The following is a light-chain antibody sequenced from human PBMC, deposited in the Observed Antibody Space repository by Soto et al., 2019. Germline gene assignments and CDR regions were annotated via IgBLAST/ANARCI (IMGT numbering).Light chain of an antibody. CDR3: QHFGNSQYT. J-gene: IGKJ2*01. CDR1: QSVSASY. Sequence: EIVLTQSPGTLSLSPGERVTLSCRASQSVSASYLGWYQQKSGQAPRLLIYATASRATGIPDRLSGSGSGTEFSLTISRLEPEDFAVYYCQHFGNSQYTFGQGTKLEIK. CDR2: ATA. V-gene: IGKV3-20*01.